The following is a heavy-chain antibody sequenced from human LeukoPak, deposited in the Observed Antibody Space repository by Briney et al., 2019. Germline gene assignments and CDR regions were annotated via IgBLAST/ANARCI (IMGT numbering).Heavy chain of an antibody. Sequence: GGSLRLSCAASGFTFSSYAMHWVRQAPGKGLEWVAVISYDGSNKYYADSVKGRFTISRDNSKNTLYLRMNSLRAEDTAVYYCAKDARRYCSSTSCRTGYFDYWGQGTLVTVSS. CDR3: AKDARRYCSSTSCRTGYFDY. CDR1: GFTFSSYA. J-gene: IGHJ4*02. CDR2: ISYDGSNK. D-gene: IGHD2-2*01. V-gene: IGHV3-30*04.